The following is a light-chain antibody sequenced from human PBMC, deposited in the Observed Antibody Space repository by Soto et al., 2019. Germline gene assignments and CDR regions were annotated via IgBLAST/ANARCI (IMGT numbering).Light chain of an antibody. CDR1: QSISSW. CDR2: KAS. Sequence: DIQMTQSPSTLSASVGDRVTITCRASQSISSWLAWYQQKPGKAPKVLIYKASNLESGVPSRFSGSGSGTEFTLTISSLQPDDFATYYCQQSGSYPVAFGQGTTVEIK. V-gene: IGKV1-5*03. CDR3: QQSGSYPVA. J-gene: IGKJ1*01.